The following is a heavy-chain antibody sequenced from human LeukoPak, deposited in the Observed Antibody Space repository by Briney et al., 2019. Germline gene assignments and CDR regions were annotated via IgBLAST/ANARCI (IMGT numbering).Heavy chain of an antibody. J-gene: IGHJ3*02. CDR1: GGSISSGSYY. CDR2: IYTSGST. V-gene: IGHV4-61*02. D-gene: IGHD7-27*01. Sequence: KASQTLSLTCTVSGGSISSGSYYWTWIRQPAGKGLEWIGRIYTSGSTNYNPSLKSRVTISVDTSKNQFSLKLSSVTAADTAVYYCARDLGIKPTPGAFDIWGQGTMVTVSS. CDR3: ARDLGIKPTPGAFDI.